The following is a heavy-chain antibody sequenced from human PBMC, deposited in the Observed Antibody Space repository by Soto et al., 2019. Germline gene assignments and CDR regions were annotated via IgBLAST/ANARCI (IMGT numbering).Heavy chain of an antibody. V-gene: IGHV4-59*08. J-gene: IGHJ4*02. CDR3: ARQRRDFDY. Sequence: PSETLSLTCTVSGGSISSYYWSWIRQPPGKGLEWIGYIYYGGSTNSNPSLKSRVTISVNTSKNQFSLNLNSVTAADTAVYYCARQRRDFDYWGQGSLVTVSS. CDR2: IYYGGST. CDR1: GGSISSYY.